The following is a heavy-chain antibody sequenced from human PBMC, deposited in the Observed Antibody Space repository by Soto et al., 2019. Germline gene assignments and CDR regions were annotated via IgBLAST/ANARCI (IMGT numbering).Heavy chain of an antibody. V-gene: IGHV6-1*01. CDR3: ARKSTPGAQVDI. CDR2: TYYRSKWYN. D-gene: IGHD1-26*01. CDR1: GDSVSSNSAA. J-gene: IGHJ3*02. Sequence: LSLSLTCAISGDSVSSNSAAWNWIRQSPSRGLEWLGRTYYRSKWYNDYAVSVKSRITINPDTYKNQFSLQLNSVTPEDTAVYYCARKSTPGAQVDIRGQGTMVTVPS.